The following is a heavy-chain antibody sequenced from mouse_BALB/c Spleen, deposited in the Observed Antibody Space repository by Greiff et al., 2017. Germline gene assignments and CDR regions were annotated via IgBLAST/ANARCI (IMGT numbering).Heavy chain of an antibody. CDR3: TRGAVLYAMDY. CDR2: INPSNGGT. J-gene: IGHJ4*01. CDR1: GYTFTSYY. V-gene: IGHV1S81*02. Sequence: VQLQQSGAELVKPGASVKLSCKASGYTFTSYYMYWVKQRPGQGLEWIGEINPSNGGTNFNEKFKSKATLTVDKSSSTAYMQLSSLTSEDSAVYYCTRGAVLYAMDYWGQGTSVTVAS.